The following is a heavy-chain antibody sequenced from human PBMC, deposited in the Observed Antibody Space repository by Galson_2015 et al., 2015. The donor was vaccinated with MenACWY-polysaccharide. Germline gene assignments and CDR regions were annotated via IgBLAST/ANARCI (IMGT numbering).Heavy chain of an antibody. CDR1: GYTFTNYD. V-gene: IGHV1-8*01. CDR3: ARTNGDFDF. Sequence: SVKVSCKASGYTFTNYDINWVRLAPGQGLEWKAWMNPKSGYSGYAQKFHGRVTLTKDTSISTAYLELSSLRSEDTAMYYCARTNGDFDFWGQGTLITVSS. J-gene: IGHJ4*02. D-gene: IGHD4-17*01. CDR2: MNPKSGYS.